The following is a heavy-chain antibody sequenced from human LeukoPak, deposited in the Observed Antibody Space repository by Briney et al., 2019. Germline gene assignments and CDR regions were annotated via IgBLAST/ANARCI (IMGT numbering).Heavy chain of an antibody. CDR3: ARQKRWLQRGEYFQH. V-gene: IGHV4-38-2*01. CDR2: IYHSGST. J-gene: IGHJ1*01. D-gene: IGHD5-24*01. CDR1: GYSISSGYY. Sequence: RSSETLSLTCAVSGYSISSGYYWGWIRQPPGKGLEWIGSIYHSGSTYYNPSLKSRVTISVDTYKNQISLKLSSVTAADTAVYYCARQKRWLQRGEYFQHWGEGTLVTVSS.